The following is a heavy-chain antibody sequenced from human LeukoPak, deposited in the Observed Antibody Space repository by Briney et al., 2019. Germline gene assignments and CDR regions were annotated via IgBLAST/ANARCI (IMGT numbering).Heavy chain of an antibody. Sequence: SQTLSLTCTVSGGSITRGTYYWRWIRQPPGKGLEWIGYLSYSGSTYYNPSLKSRVSISVDTSKKQCSLNLSSVTAADTAVYYWARGVLVGGQGTLVTVSS. CDR2: LSYSGST. J-gene: IGHJ4*02. CDR1: GGSITRGTYY. V-gene: IGHV4-31*03. CDR3: ARGVLV.